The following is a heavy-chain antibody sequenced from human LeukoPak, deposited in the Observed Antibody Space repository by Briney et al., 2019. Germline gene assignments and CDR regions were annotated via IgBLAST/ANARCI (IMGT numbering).Heavy chain of an antibody. CDR2: ISSDSSSV. CDR3: AKGGSSSPRSTFDY. Sequence: GGSLRLSCATSGFIFSTHIFNWVRQAPGKGLEWVSYISSDSSSVYYADSVKGRFTISRDDAKNSEYLQMNSLRAEDTAVYYCAKGGSSSPRSTFDYWGQGTLLTVSS. CDR1: GFIFSTHI. J-gene: IGHJ4*02. V-gene: IGHV3-48*01. D-gene: IGHD6-13*01.